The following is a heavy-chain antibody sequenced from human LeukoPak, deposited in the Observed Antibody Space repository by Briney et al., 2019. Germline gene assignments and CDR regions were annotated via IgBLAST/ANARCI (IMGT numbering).Heavy chain of an antibody. Sequence: GGSLGLSCAASGFTFSSYSMNWVRQAPGKGLEWVSSISSSSSYIYYADSVKGRFTISRDNAKNSLYLQMNSLRAEDTAVYYCAREHGQWLADYWGQGTLVTVSS. CDR3: AREHGQWLADY. CDR1: GFTFSSYS. J-gene: IGHJ4*02. D-gene: IGHD6-19*01. CDR2: ISSSSSYI. V-gene: IGHV3-21*01.